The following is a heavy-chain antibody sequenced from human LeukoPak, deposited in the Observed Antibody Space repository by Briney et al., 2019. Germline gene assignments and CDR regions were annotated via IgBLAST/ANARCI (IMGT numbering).Heavy chain of an antibody. CDR1: GGSFSGYY. V-gene: IGHV4-34*01. CDR2: INHSGST. D-gene: IGHD3-16*01. J-gene: IGHJ5*02. Sequence: PSETLSLTCAVYGGSFSGYYWSWIRQPPGKGLEWIGEINHSGSTNYNPSLKSRVTISVDTSKNQFSLKLSSVTAADTAVYYCARGWRSKLWWFDPWGQGTLVTVSS. CDR3: ARGWRSKLWWFDP.